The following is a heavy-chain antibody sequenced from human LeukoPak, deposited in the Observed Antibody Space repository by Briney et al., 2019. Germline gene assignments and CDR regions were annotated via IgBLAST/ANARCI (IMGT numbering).Heavy chain of an antibody. D-gene: IGHD3-16*02. CDR3: ARDSRSEWSPSLGELSLLDY. CDR1: GGSISSGGYY. V-gene: IGHV4-31*03. CDR2: IYYSGST. Sequence: SQTLSLTCTVSGGSISSGGYYLSWIRQHPGKGLEWIGYIYYSGSTYYNPSLKSRVTISVDTSKNQFSLKLSSVTAADTAVYYCARDSRSEWSPSLGELSLLDYWGQGTLVTVSS. J-gene: IGHJ4*02.